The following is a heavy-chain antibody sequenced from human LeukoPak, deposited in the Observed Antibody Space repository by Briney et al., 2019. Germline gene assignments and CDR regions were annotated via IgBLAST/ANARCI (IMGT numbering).Heavy chain of an antibody. Sequence: GGSLRLSCAASGFTFSSYSMSWVRQAPGKGLEWVSIISGTGAVTFYADSLKGRFTISRDNSKNTLYLQMNSLRAEDTAVYYCAKDSGSYYFDYWGQGTLVTVSS. CDR2: ISGTGAVT. CDR3: AKDSGSYYFDY. V-gene: IGHV3-23*01. J-gene: IGHJ4*02. D-gene: IGHD1-26*01. CDR1: GFTFSSYS.